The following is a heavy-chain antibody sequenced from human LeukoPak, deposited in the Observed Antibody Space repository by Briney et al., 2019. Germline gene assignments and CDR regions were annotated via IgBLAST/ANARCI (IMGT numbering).Heavy chain of an antibody. J-gene: IGHJ6*03. CDR2: IYYSGST. D-gene: IGHD5-18*01. V-gene: IGHV4-59*01. CDR3: ARTTEGGYTYDYFYYYYMDV. CDR1: GGSISSYY. Sequence: SETLSLTCTVSGGSISSYYWSWIRQPPGKGLEWIGYIYYSGSTNYNPSLKSRVTMSVDTSKNQFSLKLSSVTAADTAVYYCARTTEGGYTYDYFYYYYMDVWGKGTTVTISS.